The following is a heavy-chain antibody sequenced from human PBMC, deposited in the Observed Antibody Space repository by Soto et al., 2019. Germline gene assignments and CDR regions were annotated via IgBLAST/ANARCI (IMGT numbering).Heavy chain of an antibody. CDR1: GFTFTQYW. V-gene: IGHV3-74*01. D-gene: IGHD7-27*01. CDR3: AVSWGSGAFGL. Sequence: LRLSCAASGFTFTQYWMDWVRQAPGKGLVWVSRINSDGSTSNYADSVKGRFTISRDNAKNTLYLQMNSLRAEDTAMYHCAVSWGSGAFGLWGQGTMVTVSS. J-gene: IGHJ3*01. CDR2: INSDGSTS.